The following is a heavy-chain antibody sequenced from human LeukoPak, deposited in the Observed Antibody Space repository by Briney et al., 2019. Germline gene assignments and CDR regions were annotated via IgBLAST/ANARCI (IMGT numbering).Heavy chain of an antibody. V-gene: IGHV3-7*03. CDR3: GRDSSGWYYFDY. J-gene: IGHJ4*02. Sequence: GGSLRLSCAASGFTFSSYWMSWVRQAPGKGLEWVANIKQDGSEKYYVDSVKGRCTISRDNAKNSLYLQMNSLRAEDTAVYYCGRDSSGWYYFDYGGQEPLAPVPS. CDR2: IKQDGSEK. CDR1: GFTFSSYW. D-gene: IGHD6-19*01.